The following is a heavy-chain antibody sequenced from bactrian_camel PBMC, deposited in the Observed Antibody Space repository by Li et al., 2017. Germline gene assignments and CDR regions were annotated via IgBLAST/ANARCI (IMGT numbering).Heavy chain of an antibody. CDR2: ISSDKKT. V-gene: IGHV3S10*01. CDR1: GVTVSASY. J-gene: IGHJ4*01. CDR3: VKSDNLYGLDS. D-gene: IGHD1*01. Sequence: QLVESGGELVQPGGSLRLSCAASGVTVSASYMSWVRQAPGKGLEWVSAISSDKKTYYADFVKGRFAISRDNAKNTVALQMNRLKPEDTAVYYCVKSDNLYGLDSWGQGTQVTVS.